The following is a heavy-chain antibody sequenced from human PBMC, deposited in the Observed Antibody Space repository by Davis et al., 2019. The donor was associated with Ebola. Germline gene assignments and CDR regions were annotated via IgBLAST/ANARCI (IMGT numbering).Heavy chain of an antibody. Sequence: GESLKIPCAASGFTFDDYAMHWVRQAPGKGLEWVSLISGDGGSTYYADSVKGRFTISRDNSKNSLYLKMNSLRAEDTAVYYCAREWFFIGGFDYWGQGTLVTVSS. CDR2: ISGDGGST. CDR1: GFTFDDYA. CDR3: AREWFFIGGFDY. J-gene: IGHJ4*02. V-gene: IGHV3-43*02. D-gene: IGHD3-3*01.